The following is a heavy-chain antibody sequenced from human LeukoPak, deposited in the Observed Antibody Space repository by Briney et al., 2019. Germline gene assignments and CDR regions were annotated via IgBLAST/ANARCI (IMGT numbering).Heavy chain of an antibody. V-gene: IGHV3-7*01. Sequence: PGGSLRLSCAASGFIFSNYWMSWVRQAPGKGLEWVANIKQDGTEINYMDSVKGRFTISRDNAKNSLHLQMNSLRSEDTAVYYCARDKYANSWSGSNFDYWGQGTLVLVSS. D-gene: IGHD2-2*01. J-gene: IGHJ4*02. CDR3: ARDKYANSWSGSNFDY. CDR1: GFIFSNYW. CDR2: IKQDGTEI.